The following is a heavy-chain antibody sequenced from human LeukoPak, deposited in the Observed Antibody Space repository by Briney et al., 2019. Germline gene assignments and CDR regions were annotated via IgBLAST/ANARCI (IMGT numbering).Heavy chain of an antibody. J-gene: IGHJ4*02. Sequence: PGGSLRLSCAASGFTFSSYSMNWVRQAPGKGLEWVSSISSSSSYIYYADSVKGRFTISRDNAKNSLYLQMNSLRAEDTAVYYCARAKKAGTYHFDYWGQGTLVTVSP. CDR2: ISSSSSYI. D-gene: IGHD6-19*01. CDR3: ARAKKAGTYHFDY. CDR1: GFTFSSYS. V-gene: IGHV3-21*01.